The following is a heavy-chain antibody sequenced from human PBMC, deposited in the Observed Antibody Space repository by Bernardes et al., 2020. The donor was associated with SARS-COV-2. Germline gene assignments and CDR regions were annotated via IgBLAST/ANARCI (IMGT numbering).Heavy chain of an antibody. CDR1: DYTFTNYW. CDR3: ARRRYGDFGVDV. D-gene: IGHD4-17*01. Sequence: ESLKISCKGSDYTFTNYWIGWVRQMPGKGLEWMGIIYPGDSDTKYSPSFQGRVTISADKSVNTAYLQWSSLKASDTAIYYCARRRYGDFGVDVWGQGTTVIVSS. V-gene: IGHV5-51*01. CDR2: IYPGDSDT. J-gene: IGHJ6*02.